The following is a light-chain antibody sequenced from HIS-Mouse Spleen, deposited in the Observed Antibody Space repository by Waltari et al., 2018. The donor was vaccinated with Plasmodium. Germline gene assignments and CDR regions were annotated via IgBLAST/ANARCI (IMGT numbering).Light chain of an antibody. CDR2: ENS. J-gene: IGLJ3*02. V-gene: IGLV3-10*01. Sequence: SYELTQPPSASVSPGQTARITSSGDALPKKYAYWYQPKSGQAPVLVLQENSKRPSGIPERFSGSSSGTMATLTISGAQVEDEADYYCYSTDSSGNHRVFGGGTKLTVL. CDR1: ALPKKY. CDR3: YSTDSSGNHRV.